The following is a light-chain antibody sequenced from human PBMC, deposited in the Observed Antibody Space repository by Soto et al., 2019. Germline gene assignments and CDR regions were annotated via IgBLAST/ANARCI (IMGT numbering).Light chain of an antibody. V-gene: IGKV3-11*01. CDR2: DIS. CDR1: QSLSKS. Sequence: EIVLTQSPATLSLSPGERATLSCRASQSLSKSLVWYQQKPGQAPRLLIYDISNRATGVPVRFSGSGSGTVFTLTIGSLGPEDSAVYFCQQRKHWPPITFGQGTRLEIK. CDR3: QQRKHWPPIT. J-gene: IGKJ5*01.